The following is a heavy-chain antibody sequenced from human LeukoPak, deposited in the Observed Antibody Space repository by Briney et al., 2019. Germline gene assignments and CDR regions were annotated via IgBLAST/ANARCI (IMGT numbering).Heavy chain of an antibody. CDR2: IYTSGST. Sequence: KPSETLSLTCTVSGGSISSYYWSWIRQPAGKGLEWIGRIYTSGSTNYNPSLKSRVTMSVDTSKNQFSLKLSSVTAADTAVYYCARSSSSWYPLDFDHWGQGTLVTVSS. J-gene: IGHJ4*02. D-gene: IGHD6-13*01. V-gene: IGHV4-4*07. CDR3: ARSSSSWYPLDFDH. CDR1: GGSISSYY.